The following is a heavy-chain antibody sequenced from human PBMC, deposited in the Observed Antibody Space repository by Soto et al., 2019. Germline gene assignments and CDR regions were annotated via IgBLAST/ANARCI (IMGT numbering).Heavy chain of an antibody. D-gene: IGHD5-18*01. CDR3: ARAAGMVALDY. J-gene: IGHJ4*02. V-gene: IGHV1-3*05. CDR1: GYIFSRND. CDR2: MNAGNGNT. Sequence: QVQLVQSGAEEKKPGASVKVSCKASGYIFSRNDIHWVRQAPGQRLEWMGWMNAGNGNTRYSREFQARVTFTRDTAASTGYRELSSLRSEDTAVYSCARAAGMVALDYWGQGTLVTVSS.